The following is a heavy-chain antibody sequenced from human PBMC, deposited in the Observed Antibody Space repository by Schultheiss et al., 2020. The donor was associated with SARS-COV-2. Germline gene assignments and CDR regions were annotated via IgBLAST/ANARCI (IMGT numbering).Heavy chain of an antibody. CDR2: IWYDGSNK. V-gene: IGHV3-33*08. Sequence: GGSLRLSCAASGFTFSSYGMHWVRQAPGKGLEWVAVIWYDGSNKYYADSVKGRFTISRDNSKNTLYLQMNSLKTEDTAVYYCTTSPFNQWLGYFDYWGQGTLVTVSS. J-gene: IGHJ4*02. D-gene: IGHD6-19*01. CDR1: GFTFSSYG. CDR3: TTSPFNQWLGYFDY.